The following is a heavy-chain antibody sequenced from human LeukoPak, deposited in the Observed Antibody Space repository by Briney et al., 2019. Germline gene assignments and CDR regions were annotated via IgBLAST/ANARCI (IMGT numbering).Heavy chain of an antibody. CDR3: ARRYGSGSSGTFDY. V-gene: IGHV4-39*07. J-gene: IGHJ4*02. D-gene: IGHD3-10*01. CDR2: IYYSGST. Sequence: SETLSLTCTVSGGSISSSSYYWGWIRQPPGKGLEWIGSIYYSGSTYYNPSLKSRVTISVDTSKNQFSLKLGSVTAADTAVYYCARRYGSGSSGTFDYWGQGTLVTVSS. CDR1: GGSISSSSYY.